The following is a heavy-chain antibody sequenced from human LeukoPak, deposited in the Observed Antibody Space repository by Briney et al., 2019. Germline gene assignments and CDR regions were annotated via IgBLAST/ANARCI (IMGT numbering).Heavy chain of an antibody. CDR2: LDPEDGET. V-gene: IGHV1-24*01. Sequence: ASVKVSCTVSGFTLTELSMHWVRQAPGKGLEWMGGLDPEDGETIYAQTFQGRVTMTEDTSTDTAYRELSSLRSEDTAVYYCATNPCIAVAPFDYWGQGTLVTVSS. CDR3: ATNPCIAVAPFDY. D-gene: IGHD6-19*01. J-gene: IGHJ4*02. CDR1: GFTLTELS.